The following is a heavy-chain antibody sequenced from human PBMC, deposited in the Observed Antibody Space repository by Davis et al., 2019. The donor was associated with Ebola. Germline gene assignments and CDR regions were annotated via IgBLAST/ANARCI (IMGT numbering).Heavy chain of an antibody. CDR1: GFTVSSNY. D-gene: IGHD5-24*01. J-gene: IGHJ4*02. Sequence: GESLKISCAASGFTVSSNYMSWVRQAPGKGLEWVSVIYSGGSTYYADSVKGRFTISRHNSKNTLYLQMNSLRAEDTAVYFCAREGYSAFDYWGQGTLVTVSS. CDR2: IYSGGST. V-gene: IGHV3-53*04. CDR3: AREGYSAFDY.